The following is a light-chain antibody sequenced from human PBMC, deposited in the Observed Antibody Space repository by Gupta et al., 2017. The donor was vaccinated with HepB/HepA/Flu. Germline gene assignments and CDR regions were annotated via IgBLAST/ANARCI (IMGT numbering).Light chain of an antibody. CDR1: QTINSNF. CDR3: QQYGSSPPRT. J-gene: IGKJ5*01. Sequence: EIVLTQSPGTLSLSPGERATLSCRASQTINSNFLAWYQQKPGQAPRLLMYGASRRATGIPDRFSGSGSGTDFTLTISRLEPEDFAVYYCQQYGSSPPRTFGQGTRLEIK. V-gene: IGKV3-20*01. CDR2: GAS.